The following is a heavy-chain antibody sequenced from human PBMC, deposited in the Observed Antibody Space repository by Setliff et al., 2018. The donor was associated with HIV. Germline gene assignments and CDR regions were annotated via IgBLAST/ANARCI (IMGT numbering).Heavy chain of an antibody. V-gene: IGHV1-2*02. CDR2: FNPNNAAS. CDR3: ARVPYRSAWFSGGHDAFDI. J-gene: IGHJ3*02. D-gene: IGHD6-19*01. CDR1: GYTLTGHY. Sequence: ASVKVSCKASGYTLTGHYMHWVRQAPGQGLEWMGYFNPNNAASKFAQSFQDRVAMTTETATSTAYMEMRSLRSDDTAVYFCARVPYRSAWFSGGHDAFDIWGQGTMVTVSS.